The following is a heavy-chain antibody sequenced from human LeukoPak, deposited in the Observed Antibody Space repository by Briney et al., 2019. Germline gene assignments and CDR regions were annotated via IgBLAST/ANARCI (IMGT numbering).Heavy chain of an antibody. J-gene: IGHJ4*02. Sequence: GGPLRLPCTASGFPFSSFWMHWVRQAPGKGLVWVSRMNSEGSSTSYADSVKGRFTISRDNAKNTLHLQMNSLRAEDTAVYYCVRGGYSAYYVDYWGQGTLVTVSS. CDR3: VRGGYSAYYVDY. CDR1: GFPFSSFW. D-gene: IGHD5-12*01. V-gene: IGHV3-74*01. CDR2: MNSEGSST.